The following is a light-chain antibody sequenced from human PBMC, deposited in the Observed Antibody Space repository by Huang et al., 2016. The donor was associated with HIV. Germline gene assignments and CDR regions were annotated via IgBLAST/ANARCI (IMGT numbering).Light chain of an antibody. CDR1: QNITR. J-gene: IGKJ1*01. V-gene: IGKV3-15*01. CDR2: DAS. Sequence: EIVMTQSPATLSVSPGERATLSCRASQNITRLAWYQHKPGQAPRLLIYDASSRATGVPARVSGGGSGTDFTLTVSSLQSDDFALCYCQQYDDWPPWTFGQGTQVDMK. CDR3: QQYDDWPPWT.